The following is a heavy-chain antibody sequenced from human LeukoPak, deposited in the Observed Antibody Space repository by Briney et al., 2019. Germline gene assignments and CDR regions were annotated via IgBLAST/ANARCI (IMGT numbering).Heavy chain of an antibody. CDR1: GFTFGGYA. V-gene: IGHV3-49*04. Sequence: GGSLRLSCTGSGFTFGGYAMSWVRQAPGKGLEWVGFIRSKAYGGTTEYAASVKGRFTISRDDSKSIAYLLMNSLKTEDTAVYYCTREGKWLPHYWGQGTLVTVSS. D-gene: IGHD5-12*01. CDR2: IRSKAYGGTT. CDR3: TREGKWLPHY. J-gene: IGHJ4*02.